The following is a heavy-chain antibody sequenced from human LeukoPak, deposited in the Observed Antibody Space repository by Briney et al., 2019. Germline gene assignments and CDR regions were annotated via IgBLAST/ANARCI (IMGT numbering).Heavy chain of an antibody. J-gene: IGHJ4*02. CDR1: GFTFDDYA. CDR2: ISWNSGSI. CDR3: AKSHGSGWYEVGTAIDY. Sequence: PGRSLRLSCAASGFTFDDYAMHWVRQAPGKGLEWVSGISWNSGSIGYADSVKGRFTISRDNAKNSLYLQMNSLRAEDMALYYCAKSHGSGWYEVGTAIDYWGQGTLVTVSS. D-gene: IGHD6-19*01. V-gene: IGHV3-9*03.